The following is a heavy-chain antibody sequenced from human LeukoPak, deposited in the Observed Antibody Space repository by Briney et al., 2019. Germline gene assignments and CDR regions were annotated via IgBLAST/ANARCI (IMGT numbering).Heavy chain of an antibody. CDR1: GFTFSNYS. CDR2: ISSSSSYI. Sequence: GGSLRLSCAASGFTFSNYSMNWVRQAPGKGLEWVSSISSSSSYIYYADSVKGRFTISRDNAKNSLYLQMNSLRAEDTAVYYCARGGEGSSSYAFDIWGQGTMVTVSS. D-gene: IGHD6-6*01. V-gene: IGHV3-21*01. J-gene: IGHJ3*02. CDR3: ARGGEGSSSYAFDI.